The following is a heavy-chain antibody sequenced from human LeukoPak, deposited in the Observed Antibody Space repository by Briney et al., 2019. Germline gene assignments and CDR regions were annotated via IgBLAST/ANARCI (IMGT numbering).Heavy chain of an antibody. Sequence: GGSLRLSCAASGLTFSSYAMSWVRQAPGKGLEWVSAISGSGGSTYYADSVKGRFTISRDNSKNTLYLQMNSLRAEDTAVYYCAKGLFPTGYSSGWYSKGFDYWGQGTLVTVSS. CDR2: ISGSGGST. V-gene: IGHV3-23*01. CDR1: GLTFSSYA. CDR3: AKGLFPTGYSSGWYSKGFDY. D-gene: IGHD6-19*01. J-gene: IGHJ4*02.